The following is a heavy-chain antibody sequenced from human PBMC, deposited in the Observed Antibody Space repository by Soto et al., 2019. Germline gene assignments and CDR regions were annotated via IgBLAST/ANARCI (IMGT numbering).Heavy chain of an antibody. D-gene: IGHD6-13*01. CDR3: ARVFSIGSSSWWLDY. V-gene: IGHV4-59*01. J-gene: IGHJ4*02. Sequence: PSETLSLTCTVSGGSISSYYWSWIRQPPGKGLEWIGYIYYSGSTNYNPSLKSRVTISVDTSKNQFSLKLSSVTAADTAVYYCARVFSIGSSSWWLDYWGQGTLVTVSS. CDR1: GGSISSYY. CDR2: IYYSGST.